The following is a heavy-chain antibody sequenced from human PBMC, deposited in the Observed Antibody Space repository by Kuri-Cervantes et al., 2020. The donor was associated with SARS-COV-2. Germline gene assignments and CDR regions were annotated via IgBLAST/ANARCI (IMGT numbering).Heavy chain of an antibody. CDR2: ISAYNGNT. Sequence: ASVKVSCKASGYTFTSYGISWVRQAPGQGLEWMGWISAYNGNTNYAQKLQGRVTMTEDTSTDTAYMELSSLRSEDTAVYYCATVRYYYGSGSPHRASDYYGMDVWGQGTTVTVSS. CDR1: GYTFTSYG. J-gene: IGHJ6*02. CDR3: ATVRYYYGSGSPHRASDYYGMDV. D-gene: IGHD3-10*01. V-gene: IGHV1-18*04.